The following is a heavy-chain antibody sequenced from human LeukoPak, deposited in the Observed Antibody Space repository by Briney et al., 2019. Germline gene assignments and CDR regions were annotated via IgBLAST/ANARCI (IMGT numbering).Heavy chain of an antibody. CDR1: GGSISGDH. Sequence: SETLSLTCTVSGGSISGDHWNWIRQPPGKGLEWIGYIYYSGNTNYNPSLKSRVTISVDTSKNQFSLKLNSVTAADTAVYYCARRNGFGIWGQGTMVTVSS. V-gene: IGHV4-59*08. J-gene: IGHJ3*02. CDR2: IYYSGNT. CDR3: ARRNGFGI.